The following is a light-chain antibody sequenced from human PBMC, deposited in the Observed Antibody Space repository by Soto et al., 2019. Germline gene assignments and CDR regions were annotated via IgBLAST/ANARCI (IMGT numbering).Light chain of an antibody. V-gene: IGLV1-47*01. Sequence: QSVLTQTPSVSGTPGQRVNISCSGSSSNIGRNYVYWYHQFPGMAPKLLIYRDNGRPSGVSDRFSGSKSGTSASLAISGLRSGDEADYHCATWDDSLGGPVFGGGTKLTVL. J-gene: IGLJ2*01. CDR2: RDN. CDR3: ATWDDSLGGPV. CDR1: SSNIGRNY.